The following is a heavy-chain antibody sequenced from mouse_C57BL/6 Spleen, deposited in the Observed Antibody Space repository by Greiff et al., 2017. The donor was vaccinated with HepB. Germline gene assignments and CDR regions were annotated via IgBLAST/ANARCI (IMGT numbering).Heavy chain of an antibody. J-gene: IGHJ3*01. CDR3: ARDGYYYGSSYGFAY. CDR2: INYDGSST. D-gene: IGHD1-1*01. V-gene: IGHV5-16*01. CDR1: GFTFSDYY. Sequence: DVKLVESEGGLVQPGSSMKLSCTASGFTFSDYYMAWVRQVPEKGLEWVANINYDGSSTYYLDSLKSRFIISRDNAKNILYLQMSSLKSEDTATYYCARDGYYYGSSYGFAYWGQGTLVTVSA.